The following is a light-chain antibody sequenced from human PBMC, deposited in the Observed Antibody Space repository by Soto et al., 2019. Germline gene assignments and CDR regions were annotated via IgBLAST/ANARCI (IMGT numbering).Light chain of an antibody. CDR3: CSYAGSPIWV. J-gene: IGLJ3*02. Sequence: QSALTQPASVSGSPGQSITISCTGTSSDVGSYNLVSWYQQHPGKAPKLMIYEVSKRPSGVSNRFSGSKSGNTASLTISGLQAEDEADYYCCSYAGSPIWVFGGGTQLTVL. CDR1: SSDVGSYNL. CDR2: EVS. V-gene: IGLV2-23*02.